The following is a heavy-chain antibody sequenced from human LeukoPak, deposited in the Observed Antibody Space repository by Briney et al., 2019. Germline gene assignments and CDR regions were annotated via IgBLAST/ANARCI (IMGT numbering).Heavy chain of an antibody. V-gene: IGHV4-31*11. J-gene: IGHJ4*02. CDR1: GGSISSADFY. D-gene: IGHD6-13*01. CDR3: ARGPAAGFFDY. Sequence: SQTLSLTCAVSGGSISSADFYWSWIRQHPGKGLEWIGFIYYNGNTYYNPSLESRVTMSVDTSKNQFPLRLTSVTAADTAVYYCARGPAAGFFDYWGQGTLVTVSS. CDR2: IYYNGNT.